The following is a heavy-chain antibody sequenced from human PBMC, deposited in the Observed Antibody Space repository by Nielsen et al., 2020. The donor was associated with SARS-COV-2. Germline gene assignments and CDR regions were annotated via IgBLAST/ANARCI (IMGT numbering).Heavy chain of an antibody. CDR3: ARARGYSYGYMYYYYGMDV. CDR1: GGTFSSYA. D-gene: IGHD5-18*01. Sequence: ASVKVSCKASGGTFSSYAISWVRQAPGQGLEWMGWISAYNGNTNYAQKLQGRVTMTTDTSTSTAYMELRSLRSDDTAVYYCARARGYSYGYMYYYYGMDVWGQGTTVTVSS. CDR2: ISAYNGNT. V-gene: IGHV1-18*01. J-gene: IGHJ6*02.